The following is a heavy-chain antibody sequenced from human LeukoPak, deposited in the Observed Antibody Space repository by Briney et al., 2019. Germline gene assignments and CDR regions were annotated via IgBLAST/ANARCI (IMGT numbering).Heavy chain of an antibody. J-gene: IGHJ6*03. CDR3: ARNAATSPNYYYYYYMDV. CDR2: ISSSGSTI. D-gene: IGHD5-12*01. CDR1: GFTFSSYE. Sequence: GGSLRLSCAASGFTFSSYEMNWVRQAPGKGLEWVSYISSSGSTIYYADSVKGRFTISRDNAKNSLYLQMNSLRAEDTAVYYCARNAATSPNYYYYYYMDVWGKGTTVTISS. V-gene: IGHV3-48*03.